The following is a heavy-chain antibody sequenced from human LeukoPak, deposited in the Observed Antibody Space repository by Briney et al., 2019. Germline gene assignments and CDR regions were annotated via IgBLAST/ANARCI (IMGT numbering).Heavy chain of an antibody. D-gene: IGHD4-17*01. J-gene: IGHJ4*02. V-gene: IGHV1-8*01. CDR2: MNPNSGNT. CDR3: ARGPAYGDYYYYFDY. CDR1: GYIFTSYD. Sequence: ASVKVSCKASGYIFTSYDINWVRQATGQGLEWMGWMNPNSGNTGYAQKFQGRVTMTRNTSISTAYMELSSLRSEDTAVYYCARGPAYGDYYYYFDYWGQGTLVTASS.